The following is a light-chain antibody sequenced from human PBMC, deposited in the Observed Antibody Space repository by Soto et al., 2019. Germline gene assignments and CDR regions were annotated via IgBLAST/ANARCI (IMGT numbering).Light chain of an antibody. V-gene: IGLV1-40*01. CDR3: QSYDSSLSAWV. CDR1: SSNIGAGYG. J-gene: IGLJ3*02. CDR2: GNN. Sequence: QSVLTQPPSVSEAPGQRVTISCTGSSSNIGAGYGVHWYQQLPGTAPKLLIYGNNNRPSGIPDRFSGSKSGTSASLAITGLQAEDEADYYCQSYDSSLSAWVFGGGTKVTVL.